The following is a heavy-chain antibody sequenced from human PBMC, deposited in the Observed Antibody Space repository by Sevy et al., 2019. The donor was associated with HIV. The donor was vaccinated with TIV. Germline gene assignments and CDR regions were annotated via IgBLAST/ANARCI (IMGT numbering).Heavy chain of an antibody. CDR1: GFTFSSYA. CDR3: AKDLRGYGSSWYPGFDP. J-gene: IGHJ5*02. D-gene: IGHD6-13*01. V-gene: IGHV3-23*01. Sequence: GESLKISCAASGFTFSSYAMSWVRQAPGKGLEWVSAISGSGGSTYYADSVKGRFTISRDNSKNTLYLQMNSLRAEDTAVYYCAKDLRGYGSSWYPGFDPWGQGTLVTVSS. CDR2: ISGSGGST.